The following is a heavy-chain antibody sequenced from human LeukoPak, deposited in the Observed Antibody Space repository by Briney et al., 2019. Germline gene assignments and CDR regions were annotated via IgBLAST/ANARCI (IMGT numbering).Heavy chain of an antibody. CDR1: GGTFSSYA. D-gene: IGHD1-20*01. V-gene: IGHV1-69*01. J-gene: IGHJ3*02. Sequence: GASVKVSCKASGGTFSSYAISWVRQAPGQGLEWMRGIIPIFGTANYAQKFQGRVTITADESTSTAYMELSSLRSEDTAVYYCARPMEGITGTTGAFDIWGQGTMVTVSS. CDR2: IIPIFGTA. CDR3: ARPMEGITGTTGAFDI.